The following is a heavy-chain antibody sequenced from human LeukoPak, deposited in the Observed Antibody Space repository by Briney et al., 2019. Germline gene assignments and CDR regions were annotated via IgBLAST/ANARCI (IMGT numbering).Heavy chain of an antibody. J-gene: IGHJ4*02. CDR1: GGSFSGYY. Sequence: SETLSLTCAVYGGSFSGYYWSWIRQPPGKGLEWIGEINHSGSTNYNPSLKSRVTISVDTSKNQFSLELSSVTAADTAVYYCARGALGGYCSSTSCPAFGYWGQGTLVTVSS. V-gene: IGHV4-34*01. CDR2: INHSGST. D-gene: IGHD2-2*01. CDR3: ARGALGGYCSSTSCPAFGY.